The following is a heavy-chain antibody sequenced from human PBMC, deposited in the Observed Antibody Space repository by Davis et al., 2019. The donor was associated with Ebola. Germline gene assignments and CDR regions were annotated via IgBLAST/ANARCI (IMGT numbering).Heavy chain of an antibody. V-gene: IGHV1-18*01. CDR1: GYTFTSYG. J-gene: IGHJ4*02. CDR2: IIPILGIA. D-gene: IGHD5-12*01. CDR3: ARTHNRGYSGYEQLGDDY. Sequence: ASVKVSCKASGYTFTSYGISWVRQAPGQGLEWMGGIIPILGIANYAQKFQGRVTMTTDTSTSTAYMELRSLRSDDTAVYYCARTHNRGYSGYEQLGDDYWGQGTLVTVSS.